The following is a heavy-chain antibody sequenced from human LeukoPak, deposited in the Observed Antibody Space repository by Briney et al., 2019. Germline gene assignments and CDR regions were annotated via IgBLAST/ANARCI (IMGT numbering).Heavy chain of an antibody. CDR2: IYYSGST. V-gene: IGHV4-59*01. J-gene: IGHJ6*02. CDR3: ARGGLFPHDFGMDV. Sequence: KPSETLSLTCTVSGDSIRSDYWSWIRQPPGKGLEWIGYIYYSGSTNYNPSLKSRVTISVDTSKNQFSLKVRSVTAADTAVYYCARGGLFPHDFGMDVWGQGTTVTVSS. D-gene: IGHD3-10*02. CDR1: GDSIRSDY.